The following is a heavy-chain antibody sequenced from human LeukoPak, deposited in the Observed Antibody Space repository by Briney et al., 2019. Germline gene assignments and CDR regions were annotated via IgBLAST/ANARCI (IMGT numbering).Heavy chain of an antibody. CDR3: ARARYCSSTSCYILFDY. J-gene: IGHJ4*02. CDR2: IIPILGIA. D-gene: IGHD2-2*02. Sequence: SVKVSCKASGGTFSSYAVSWVRQAPGQGLEWRGRIIPILGIANYAQKFQGRVTITADKSTSTAYMELSSLRSEDTAVYYCARARYCSSTSCYILFDYWGQGTLVTVSS. CDR1: GGTFSSYA. V-gene: IGHV1-69*04.